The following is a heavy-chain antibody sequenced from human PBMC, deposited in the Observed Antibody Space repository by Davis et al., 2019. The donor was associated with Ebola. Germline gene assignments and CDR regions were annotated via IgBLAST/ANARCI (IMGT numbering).Heavy chain of an antibody. Sequence: PGGSLRLSCKASGVTFSTSWMTWVRQAPGRGLEWVANINQDGSGKYYVDSVKGRFTISRDNAKNSLYLQMSSLGAEDTAVYHCATDTSGYYRVWGQGTLVTVSS. CDR1: GVTFSTSW. D-gene: IGHD3-22*01. V-gene: IGHV3-7*01. J-gene: IGHJ4*02. CDR3: ATDTSGYYRV. CDR2: INQDGSGK.